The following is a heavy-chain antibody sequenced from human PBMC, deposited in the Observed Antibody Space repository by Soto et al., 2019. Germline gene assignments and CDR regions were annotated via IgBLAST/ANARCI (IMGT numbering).Heavy chain of an antibody. J-gene: IGHJ4*02. V-gene: IGHV1-8*01. D-gene: IGHD3-10*01. CDR3: EIWFGELWVFDY. CDR2: MNPNSGNT. CDR1: GYTFTSYD. Sequence: GASVKVSCKASGYTFTSYDINWVRQATGQGLEWMGWMNPNSGNTGYAQKFQGRVTMTRNTSISTAYMELSSLRSEDTAVYYCEIWFGELWVFDYWGQGTLVTVSS.